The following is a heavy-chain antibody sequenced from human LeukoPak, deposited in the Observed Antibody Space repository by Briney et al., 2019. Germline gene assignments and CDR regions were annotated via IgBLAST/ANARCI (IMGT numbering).Heavy chain of an antibody. CDR1: GFTFSSYG. CDR2: ISSSSSTI. Sequence: GGSLRLSCAASGFTFSSYGMNWVRQAPGKGLEWVSYISSSSSTIYYVDSVKGRFTISRDNAKNSLYLQMNSLGDEDTAVYFCARVTVVGANHIDYRGQGTLVTVSS. D-gene: IGHD1-26*01. CDR3: ARVTVVGANHIDY. J-gene: IGHJ4*02. V-gene: IGHV3-48*02.